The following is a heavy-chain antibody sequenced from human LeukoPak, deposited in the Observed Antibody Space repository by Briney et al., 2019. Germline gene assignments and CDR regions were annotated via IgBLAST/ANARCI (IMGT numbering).Heavy chain of an antibody. CDR1: GFTFSSYA. CDR2: ISGSGGST. D-gene: IGHD2-15*01. V-gene: IGHV3-23*01. Sequence: GASLRLSCAASGFTFSSYAMSWVRQASGKGLEWVSAISGSGGSTYYADSVKGRFTISRDNSKNTLYLQMNSLRAEDTAVYYCAKDPIVVDAFDIWGQGTMVTVSS. J-gene: IGHJ3*02. CDR3: AKDPIVVDAFDI.